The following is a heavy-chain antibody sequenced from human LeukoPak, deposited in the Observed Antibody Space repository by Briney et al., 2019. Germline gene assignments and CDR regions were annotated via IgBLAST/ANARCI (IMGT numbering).Heavy chain of an antibody. CDR3: ARDQKFVDTAMVNAFDI. CDR1: GFRFDDYG. Sequence: PGGSLRLSCVASGFRFDDYGMSWVRQAPGKGLEWVSGINWNGGSTGYADSVKGRFTISRDNAKNSLYLQMNSLRAEDTAVYYCARDQKFVDTAMVNAFDIWGQGTMVTVSS. CDR2: INWNGGST. V-gene: IGHV3-20*04. J-gene: IGHJ3*02. D-gene: IGHD5-18*01.